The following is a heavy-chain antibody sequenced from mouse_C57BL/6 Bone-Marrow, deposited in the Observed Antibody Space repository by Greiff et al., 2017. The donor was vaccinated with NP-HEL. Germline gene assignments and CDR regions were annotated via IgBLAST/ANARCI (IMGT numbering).Heavy chain of an antibody. CDR1: GFSLTSYG. CDR3: ARNPPYYYGTSYWYFDV. D-gene: IGHD1-1*01. CDR2: IWSGGST. V-gene: IGHV2-2*01. J-gene: IGHJ1*03. Sequence: VQLQQSGPGLVQPSQSLSITCTVSGFSLTSYGVHWVRQSPGKGLEWLGVIWSGGSTSYNAAFIARLRLSKDNSKSQVFFKMNSLQADDTAIYYCARNPPYYYGTSYWYFDVWGTGTTVTVSS.